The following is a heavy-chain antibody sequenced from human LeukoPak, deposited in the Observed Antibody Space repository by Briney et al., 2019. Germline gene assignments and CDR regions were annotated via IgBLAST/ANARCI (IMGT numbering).Heavy chain of an antibody. CDR2: ISYDGTTK. CDR1: GLFFSYYA. D-gene: IGHD6-19*01. CDR3: AKVAISRYSSGWIDY. J-gene: IGHJ4*02. Sequence: GGSLTLSCAPSGLFFSYYALQWVRQAPGRGLEWVAFISYDGTTKYYADSVKGRFTISRDNSKNLLYVQVNSLRPEDTAVYYCAKVAISRYSSGWIDYWGQGTLVTVSS. V-gene: IGHV3-30*18.